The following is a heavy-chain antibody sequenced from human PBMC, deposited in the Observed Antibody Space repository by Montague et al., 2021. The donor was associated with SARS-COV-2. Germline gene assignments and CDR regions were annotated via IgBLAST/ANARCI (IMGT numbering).Heavy chain of an antibody. D-gene: IGHD3-22*01. CDR1: GGSFGDDH. J-gene: IGHJ4*02. CDR2: IKQSGNT. V-gene: IGHV4-34*01. CDR3: ARGHLSVSMIVVVFTSASYYFDY. Sequence: SETLSLTCAVYGGSFGDDHWSWIRQPPGKGLEWIGDIKQSGNTXXXPSXXXRGTISVDTSKNQFSLKLTSVTAADTAVYFCARGHLSVSMIVVVFTSASYYFDYWGQGAQVTVSS.